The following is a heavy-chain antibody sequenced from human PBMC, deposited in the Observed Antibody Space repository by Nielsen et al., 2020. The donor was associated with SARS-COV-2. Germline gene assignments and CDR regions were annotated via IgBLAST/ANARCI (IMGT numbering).Heavy chain of an antibody. CDR1: GFTFSSYW. Sequence: GESLKISCAASGFTFSSYWMSWVRQVPGKGLEWVANIKQDGSEKYYVDSVKGRFTISRDNAKNSLYLQMNSLRAEDTAVYYCARSIRGYSYGDDYWGQGTLVTVSS. CDR2: IKQDGSEK. CDR3: ARSIRGYSYGDDY. J-gene: IGHJ4*02. V-gene: IGHV3-7*05. D-gene: IGHD5-18*01.